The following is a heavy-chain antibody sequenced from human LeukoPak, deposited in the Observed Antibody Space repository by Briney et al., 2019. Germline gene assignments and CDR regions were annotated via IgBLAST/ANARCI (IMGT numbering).Heavy chain of an antibody. J-gene: IGHJ4*02. D-gene: IGHD1-26*01. CDR3: ARKSPGGGATHFDY. CDR2: IYSGGST. CDR1: GFTVSNNY. Sequence: GGSLRLSCAASGFTVSNNYMSWVRQAPGKGLEWVSVIYSGGSTYYADSVKGRFTISRDNSKNTLYLQMNSLRAEDTAVYYCARKSPGGGATHFDYWGQGTLVTVSS. V-gene: IGHV3-66*01.